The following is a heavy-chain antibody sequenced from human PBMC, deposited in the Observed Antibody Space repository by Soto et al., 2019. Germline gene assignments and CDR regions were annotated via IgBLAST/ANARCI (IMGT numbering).Heavy chain of an antibody. J-gene: IGHJ6*02. CDR2: VSASGDDT. CDR3: ARGRPYGMDV. CDR1: GFTFRNYA. V-gene: IGHV3-23*01. Sequence: QPGGSLRLSCAASGFTFRNYAMSWVRQAPGKGLEWVSSVSASGDDTFYADSVKGRSTISRDNFKKTLDLHLNTLRAEDTAVYYCARGRPYGMDVWGQGTTVTVSS.